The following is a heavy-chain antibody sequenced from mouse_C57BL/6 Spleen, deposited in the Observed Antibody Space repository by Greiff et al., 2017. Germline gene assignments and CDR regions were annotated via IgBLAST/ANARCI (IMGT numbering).Heavy chain of an antibody. CDR2: IDPNSGGT. Sequence: QVQLQQPGAELSNPPPSVPLSCKVSCYTFTSYCTHWVLQRPGRGLEWIGRIDPNSGGTKYNEQFKSKATLPVEKPSSTAYMQLSSLTSEDSAVYYCARDDGSSYLDWVAKWGQGALGTVST. CDR3: ARDDGSSYLDWVAK. CDR1: CYTFTSYC. V-gene: IGHV1-72*01. J-gene: IGHJ3*01. D-gene: IGHD1-1*01.